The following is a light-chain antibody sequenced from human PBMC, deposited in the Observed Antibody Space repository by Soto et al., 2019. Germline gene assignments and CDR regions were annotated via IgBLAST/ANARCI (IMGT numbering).Light chain of an antibody. CDR2: TAT. CDR1: PSISNS. Sequence: TPMTHSPSTLSPSLADRVTITCRASPSISNSLAWYQQRRGKAPNVLNYTATSLESGVPSRCSGRGAGTVFTLTINIQQPEDFASYFWLHIYSSPRTFGLGTKVDIK. J-gene: IGKJ1*01. V-gene: IGKV1-5*03. CDR3: LHIYSSPRT.